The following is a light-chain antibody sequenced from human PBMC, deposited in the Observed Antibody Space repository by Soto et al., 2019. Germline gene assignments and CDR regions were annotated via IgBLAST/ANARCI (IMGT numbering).Light chain of an antibody. V-gene: IGKV1-12*01. CDR2: TAS. CDR1: QGISNW. CDR3: QQTNSFPLT. J-gene: IGKJ3*01. Sequence: DIQMTQSPLSVSASVGDRVTITCRASQGISNWLAWYHQKPGKAPKLLIYTASSLQGGVPSRFSGSGSGTDFTPTISSLQPEYFATYYCQQTNSFPLTFGPGTTVDVK.